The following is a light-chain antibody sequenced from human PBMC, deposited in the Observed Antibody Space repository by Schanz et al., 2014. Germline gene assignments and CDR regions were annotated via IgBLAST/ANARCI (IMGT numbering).Light chain of an antibody. J-gene: IGLJ3*02. Sequence: QSALTQPASVSGSPGQSITISCTATTNYGGSYNLVSWYQQSPGKAPQLMIYEGIKRPSGVSDRFSGSKSGNTASLTISGLQAEDEGDYYCGSYSTTNSLGVFGGGTKLTVL. CDR3: GSYSTTNSLGV. V-gene: IGLV2-14*02. CDR1: TNYGGSYNL. CDR2: EGI.